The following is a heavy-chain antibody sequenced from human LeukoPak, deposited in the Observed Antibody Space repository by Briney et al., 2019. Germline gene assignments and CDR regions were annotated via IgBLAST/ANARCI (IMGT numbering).Heavy chain of an antibody. CDR3: AKDLYSSSLYYFDY. J-gene: IGHJ4*02. CDR2: ISGSGGRT. D-gene: IGHD6-13*01. Sequence: GGSLRLSCAASGFTFSSYAMSWVRQAPGKGLEWVSAISGSGGRTYYADSVKGRFTISRDNSKNTLYLQMNSLRSEDTAVYYCAKDLYSSSLYYFDYWGQGTLVTVSS. CDR1: GFTFSSYA. V-gene: IGHV3-23*01.